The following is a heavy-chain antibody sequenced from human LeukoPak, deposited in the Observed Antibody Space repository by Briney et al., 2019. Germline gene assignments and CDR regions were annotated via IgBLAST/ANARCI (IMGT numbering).Heavy chain of an antibody. J-gene: IGHJ3*02. CDR2: TLYDEGHK. Sequence: PGRSLRLSCAASGFTFSTNAMHWVRQAPGKGLEWVAVTLYDEGHKYYADSVKGRFTISRDTANNTLYLQMNSLRAEDTAVYYCAKYDYGGAFDIWGQGTMVTVSS. D-gene: IGHD4-17*01. CDR3: AKYDYGGAFDI. V-gene: IGHV3-30-3*02. CDR1: GFTFSTNA.